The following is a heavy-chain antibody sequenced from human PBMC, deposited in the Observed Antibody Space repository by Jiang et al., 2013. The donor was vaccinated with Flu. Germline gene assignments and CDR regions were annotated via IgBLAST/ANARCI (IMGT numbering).Heavy chain of an antibody. CDR2: IYPGDSDT. D-gene: IGHD3-22*01. J-gene: IGHJ4*02. V-gene: IGHV5-51*01. Sequence: SCKGSGYSFTSYWDRLGAPDARERLEWMGIIYPGDSDTRYSPSFQGQVTISADKSISTAYLQWSSLKASDTAMYYCARGDSSGYYYFDYWGQGTLVTVSS. CDR3: ARGDSSGYYYFDY. CDR1: GYSFTSYW.